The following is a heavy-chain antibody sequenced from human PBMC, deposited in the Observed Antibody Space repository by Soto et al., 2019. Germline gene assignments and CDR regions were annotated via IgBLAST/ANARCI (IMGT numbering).Heavy chain of an antibody. J-gene: IGHJ4*02. CDR2: IYWDDDK. CDR1: GFSLSTTGKS. CDR3: AHSRGDGDYFPY. Sequence: QITLKESGPPLVKPTQTLTLTCTFSGFSLSTTGKSVAWIRQPPGKALEWLSVIYWDDDKRYSPSLNTRLTIAKDNSKNQVVLKLTNMDPSDTGTYYCAHSRGDGDYFPYWGQGTLVSVSS. D-gene: IGHD3-16*01. V-gene: IGHV2-5*02.